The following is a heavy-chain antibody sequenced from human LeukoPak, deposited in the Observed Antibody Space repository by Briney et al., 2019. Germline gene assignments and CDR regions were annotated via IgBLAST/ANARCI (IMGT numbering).Heavy chain of an antibody. J-gene: IGHJ4*02. CDR1: GFTFSSHA. CDR3: ARGGDYGDF. CDR2: LSGSGYNT. Sequence: GGSLRLSCAASGFTFSSHALSWVRQAPGKGLEWVSSLSGSGYNTYYADSVKGRFTISRDNSKNTVYLQMNSLRAEDTAVYYCARGGDYGDFWGQGTLVTVSS. V-gene: IGHV3-23*01.